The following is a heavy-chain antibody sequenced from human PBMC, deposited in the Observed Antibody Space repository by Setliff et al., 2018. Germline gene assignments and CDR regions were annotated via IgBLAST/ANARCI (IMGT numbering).Heavy chain of an antibody. J-gene: IGHJ4*02. Sequence: PSETLSLTCTVYGGSFSDYYLGWIRQSPGKRPEWIAEINQSGNTTYSTSRNRRVSVSVDTPTNQFSLKVFSVTAADTAVYYCRFWSSYYKNDYWAQGTLVTVSS. V-gene: IGHV4-34*01. CDR1: GGSFSDYY. CDR3: RFWSSYYKNDY. D-gene: IGHD3-3*01. CDR2: INQSGNT.